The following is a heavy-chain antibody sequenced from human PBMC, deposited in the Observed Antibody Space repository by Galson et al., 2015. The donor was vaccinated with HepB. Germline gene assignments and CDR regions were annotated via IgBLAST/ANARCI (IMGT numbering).Heavy chain of an antibody. CDR2: TYYRSKWYN. V-gene: IGHV6-1*01. CDR3: ARDQVVATFGFYYYYYGMDV. D-gene: IGHD3-16*01. Sequence: ISGDSVSSNSAAWNWIRQSPSRGLEWLGRTYYRSKWYNDYAVSVKSRITINPDTSKNQFSLQLNSVTPEDTAVYYCARDQVVATFGFYYYYYGMDVWGQGTTVTVSS. CDR1: GDSVSSNSAA. J-gene: IGHJ6*02.